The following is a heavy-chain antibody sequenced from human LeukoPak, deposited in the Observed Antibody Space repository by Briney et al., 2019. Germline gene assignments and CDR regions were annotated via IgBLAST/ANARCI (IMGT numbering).Heavy chain of an antibody. J-gene: IGHJ3*02. CDR1: GFTFSSYS. Sequence: GGSLRLSCPASGFTFSSYSMNWVRQAPGKGLEWVSSISSSSSYIYYADSVKGRFTISRDNAKNSLYLQMNSLRAEDTAVYYCASDGGYDSSGYSLPDAFDIWGQGTMVTVSS. D-gene: IGHD3-22*01. CDR2: ISSSSSYI. CDR3: ASDGGYDSSGYSLPDAFDI. V-gene: IGHV3-21*01.